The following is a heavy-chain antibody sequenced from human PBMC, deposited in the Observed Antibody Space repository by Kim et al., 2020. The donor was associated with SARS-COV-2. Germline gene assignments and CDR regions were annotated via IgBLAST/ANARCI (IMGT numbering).Heavy chain of an antibody. J-gene: IGHJ4*02. D-gene: IGHD3-22*01. Sequence: VAFISFDGGNKYYADSVRGRFNISRDNTKNTLFVQMNSLRAEDTAVYYCAKDSRNYYDTSGYLGIMGDCGQGTLVTVSS. CDR3: AKDSRNYYDTSGYLGIMGD. V-gene: IGHV3-30*18. CDR2: ISFDGGNK.